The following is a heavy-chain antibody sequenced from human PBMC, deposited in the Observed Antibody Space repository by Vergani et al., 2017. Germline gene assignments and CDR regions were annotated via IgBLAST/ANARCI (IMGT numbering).Heavy chain of an antibody. CDR1: GGSISSSSYY. D-gene: IGHD6-19*01. Sequence: QPQLQESGPGLVKPSETLSLTCTVSGGSISSSSYYWGWIRQPPGKGLEWIGSIYYSGSTYYNPSLKSRVTISVDTSKNQFSLKLSSVTAADTAVYYCARTDSSGGDDAFDIWGQGTMVTVSS. CDR3: ARTDSSGGDDAFDI. J-gene: IGHJ3*02. V-gene: IGHV4-39*01. CDR2: IYYSGST.